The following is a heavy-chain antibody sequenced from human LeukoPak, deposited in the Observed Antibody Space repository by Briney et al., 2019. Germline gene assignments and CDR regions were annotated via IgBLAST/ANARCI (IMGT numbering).Heavy chain of an antibody. V-gene: IGHV3-21*01. CDR1: GFTFSSYS. D-gene: IGHD3-22*01. J-gene: IGHJ6*03. Sequence: GGSLRLSCAASGFTFSSYSMNWVRQAPGKGLEWVSSISSSSSYIYYADSVKGRFTISRDNAKNSLYLQMNSLRAEDTAVYYCASGLGDDSSGYYYYYYMDVWGKGTTVTVSS. CDR3: ASGLGDDSSGYYYYYYMDV. CDR2: ISSSSSYI.